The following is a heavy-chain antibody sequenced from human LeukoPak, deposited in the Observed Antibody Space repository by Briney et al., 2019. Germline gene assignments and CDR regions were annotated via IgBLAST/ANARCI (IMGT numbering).Heavy chain of an antibody. J-gene: IGHJ4*02. CDR2: IYSGGST. Sequence: GGSLRLSCAASGFTVSSNYMSWVRQAPGKGLEWVSVIYSGGSTYYADSVKGRFTISRDNSKNTLYLQMNSLRAEDTAVYYCARARLLWFGELETWGQGTLVTVSS. D-gene: IGHD3-10*01. V-gene: IGHV3-53*01. CDR1: GFTVSSNY. CDR3: ARARLLWFGELET.